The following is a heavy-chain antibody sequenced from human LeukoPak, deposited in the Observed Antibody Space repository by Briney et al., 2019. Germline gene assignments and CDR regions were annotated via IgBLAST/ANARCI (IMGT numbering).Heavy chain of an antibody. CDR2: ISGSGGST. J-gene: IGHJ4*02. CDR1: GFTVSSNY. D-gene: IGHD2-15*01. Sequence: PGGSLRLSCAASGFTVSSNYMSWVRQAPGKGLEWVSAISGSGGSTYYADSVKGRFTISRDNSKSTLYLQMNSLRAEDTAVYYCAKDDSGYLTPCDYWGQGTLVTVSS. CDR3: AKDDSGYLTPCDY. V-gene: IGHV3-23*01.